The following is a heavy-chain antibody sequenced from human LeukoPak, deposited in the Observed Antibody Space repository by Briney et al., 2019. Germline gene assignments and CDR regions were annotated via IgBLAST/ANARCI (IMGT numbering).Heavy chain of an antibody. CDR3: ARGELADCSSTSCYLDY. Sequence: SETLSLTCAVYGGSFSGYYWSWIRQPPGKGLERIGEINHSGSTNYNPSLKSRVTISVDTSKNQFSLKLSSVTAADTAVYYCARGELADCSSTSCYLDYWGQGTLVTVSS. V-gene: IGHV4-34*01. CDR2: INHSGST. D-gene: IGHD2-2*01. J-gene: IGHJ4*02. CDR1: GGSFSGYY.